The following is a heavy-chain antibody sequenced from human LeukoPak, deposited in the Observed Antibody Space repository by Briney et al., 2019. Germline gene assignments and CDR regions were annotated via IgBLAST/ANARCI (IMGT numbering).Heavy chain of an antibody. V-gene: IGHV3-53*01. Sequence: GGSLRLSCAASGFTVSSNYMSWVRQAPGKGLEWVSVIYSGGSTYYADSVKGRSTISRDNSKNTLHLQMNSLRAEDTAVYYCARPGVTGYYYMDVWGKGTTVTVSS. D-gene: IGHD1-1*01. CDR3: ARPGVTGYYYMDV. CDR1: GFTVSSNY. J-gene: IGHJ6*03. CDR2: IYSGGST.